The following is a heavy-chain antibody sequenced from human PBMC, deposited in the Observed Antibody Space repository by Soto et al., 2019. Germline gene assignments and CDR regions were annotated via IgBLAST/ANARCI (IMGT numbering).Heavy chain of an antibody. J-gene: IGHJ4*02. D-gene: IGHD6-19*01. CDR2: ISYEGSDH. CDR1: RFTFSSYG. Sequence: GGSLRLSCAASRFTFSSYGMHWLRQAPGKGLEWVAVISYEGSDHYYADSVKGRFAVSRDNSKNTLFLQMNSLRAEDTAVYYCAKEHSGLYSRHYFDFWGQGTLVTVSS. V-gene: IGHV3-30*18. CDR3: AKEHSGLYSRHYFDF.